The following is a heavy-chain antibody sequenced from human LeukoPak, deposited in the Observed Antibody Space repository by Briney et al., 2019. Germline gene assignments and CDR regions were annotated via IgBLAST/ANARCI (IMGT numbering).Heavy chain of an antibody. CDR2: IKSKTDGGTT. CDR3: TTVPRGWYLDAAFGSAY. J-gene: IGHJ4*02. D-gene: IGHD6-19*01. V-gene: IGHV3-15*01. Sequence: GGSLRLSCAASGFTFSSYGMSWVRQAPGKGLEWVGRIKSKTDGGTTDYAAPVKGRFTISRDDSKNTLYLQMNSLKTEDTAVYYCTTVPRGWYLDAAFGSAYWGQGTLVTVSS. CDR1: GFTFSSYG.